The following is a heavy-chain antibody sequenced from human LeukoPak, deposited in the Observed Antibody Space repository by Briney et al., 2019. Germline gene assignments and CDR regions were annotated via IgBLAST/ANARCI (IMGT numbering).Heavy chain of an antibody. CDR3: ARAVGPFDY. J-gene: IGHJ4*02. CDR1: GFTFSDYY. V-gene: IGHV3-33*08. D-gene: IGHD3-3*01. CDR2: IWYDGSNK. Sequence: RPGGSLRLSCAASGFTFSDYYMSWIRQAPGKGLEWVAVIWYDGSNKYYADSVKGRFTISRDNSRDTLYLQMSSLRAEDTAVYYCARAVGPFDYWGQGTLVTVSS.